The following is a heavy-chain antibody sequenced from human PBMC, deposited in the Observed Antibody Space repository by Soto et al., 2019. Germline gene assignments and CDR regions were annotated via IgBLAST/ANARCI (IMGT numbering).Heavy chain of an antibody. CDR2: ISAHNGDT. Sequence: QIQLAQSGAEMKKTGASVKVSCKTSGYTFTSYGISWVRQAPGQGLEWVGWISAHNGDTKYAQNLHGRVTMTTDTSTSTAYMELRSLTSDDTAVYYCARDWSRYYDSSGLMWFYWGQGTLVTVSS. V-gene: IGHV1-18*01. D-gene: IGHD3-22*01. J-gene: IGHJ4*02. CDR3: ARDWSRYYDSSGLMWFY. CDR1: GYTFTSYG.